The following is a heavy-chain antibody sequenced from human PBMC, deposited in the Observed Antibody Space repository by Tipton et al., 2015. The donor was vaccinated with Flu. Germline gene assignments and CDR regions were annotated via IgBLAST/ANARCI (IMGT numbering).Heavy chain of an antibody. D-gene: IGHD4-11*01. Sequence: TLSLTCTVSGGSISSDGYYWSWIRQPAGKALEWIGRIYTTGNTNYSPSLRSRVTISLDTSKNQFSLKLSSVTAADTAVYYCARRDYSNYVSDPKSWFDPWGQGILVTVSS. CDR1: GGSISSDGYY. CDR2: IYTTGNT. V-gene: IGHV4-61*02. J-gene: IGHJ5*02. CDR3: ARRDYSNYVSDPKSWFDP.